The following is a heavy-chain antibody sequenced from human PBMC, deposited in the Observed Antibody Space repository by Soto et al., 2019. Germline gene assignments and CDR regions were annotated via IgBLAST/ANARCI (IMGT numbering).Heavy chain of an antibody. CDR1: GLNLDDFA. D-gene: IGHD3-3*01. J-gene: IGHJ4*02. CDR2: ITWNSRVL. CDR3: AKGRYDFWSPYYFDS. V-gene: IGHV3-9*01. Sequence: GGSLRLSCFGTGLNLDDFAMHWVRQAPGKGLEWVSGITWNSRVLAYADSVKGRFTISRDNARNSLYLQMDSLRDEDTALYYCAKGRYDFWSPYYFDSWGQGTLVTVSS.